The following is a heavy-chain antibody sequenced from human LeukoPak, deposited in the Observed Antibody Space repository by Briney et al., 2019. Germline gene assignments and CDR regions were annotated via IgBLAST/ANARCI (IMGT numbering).Heavy chain of an antibody. Sequence: GGPLRLSCAASGFTFLTYAMSWVRQAPGKGLQWVSVIRDSGASTYYADSVKSRFTISRDNSKNTLYLQMNSLRAEDTAVYYCAKSGRSGWYPGWPFDIWGQGTMVTVSS. CDR3: AKSGRSGWYPGWPFDI. J-gene: IGHJ3*02. D-gene: IGHD6-19*01. CDR2: IRDSGAST. V-gene: IGHV3-23*01. CDR1: GFTFLTYA.